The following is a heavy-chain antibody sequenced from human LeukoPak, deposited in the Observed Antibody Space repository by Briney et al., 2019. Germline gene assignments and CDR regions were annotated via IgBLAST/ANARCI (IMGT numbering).Heavy chain of an antibody. V-gene: IGHV4-59*01. CDR2: IYYSGST. J-gene: IGHJ4*02. Sequence: SETLSLTCTVSGDSISSYYWSRIRQPPGKGLEWIGYIYYSGSTKYNPSLKSRVTMSLDTSKSQFSLKLNSVTAADTAVYYCARCERRKEWLAGGVDYWGQGTLVTVSS. CDR1: GDSISSYY. D-gene: IGHD6-19*01. CDR3: ARCERRKEWLAGGVDY.